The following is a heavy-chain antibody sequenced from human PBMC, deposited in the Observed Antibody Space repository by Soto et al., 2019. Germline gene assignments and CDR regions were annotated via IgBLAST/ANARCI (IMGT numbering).Heavy chain of an antibody. CDR1: GGSISSGGYS. V-gene: IGHV4-61*08. CDR3: ARHVIEMAPFGY. J-gene: IGHJ4*02. Sequence: SETLSLTCAVSGGSISSGGYSWSWIRQPPGKGLECIGYIYYSGSTNYNPSLKSRVTISVDTSKNQFSLKLSSVTAADTAVYYCARHVIEMAPFGYWGQGTLVTVSS. CDR2: IYYSGST.